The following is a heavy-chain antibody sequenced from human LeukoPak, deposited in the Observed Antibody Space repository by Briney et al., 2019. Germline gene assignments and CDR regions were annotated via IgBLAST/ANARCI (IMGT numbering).Heavy chain of an antibody. D-gene: IGHD3-9*01. V-gene: IGHV3-48*01. J-gene: IGHJ4*02. Sequence: GGSLRLSCAASGFTFSSYSMNWVRQAPGKGLEWVSYISSSSSTIYYADSVKGRFTISRDNAKNSLYLQMNSLRAEDTAVYYCVRDEGYDILTGYYMGEGDYWGQGTLVTVSS. CDR2: ISSSSSTI. CDR3: VRDEGYDILTGYYMGEGDY. CDR1: GFTFSSYS.